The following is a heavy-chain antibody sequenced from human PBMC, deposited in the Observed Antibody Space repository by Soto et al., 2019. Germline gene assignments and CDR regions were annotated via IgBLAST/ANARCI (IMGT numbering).Heavy chain of an antibody. Sequence: GGSLRLSCAASGFTLSSYAMHWVRQAPGEGQGLRRGLEWVSAISYGGGTTYYADSVKGRFTISRDNSKNTLYLQMNSLRAEDTAVYYCAKNPGYYYDSTGYHFDYWGQGTLVTVSS. D-gene: IGHD3-22*01. CDR1: GFTLSSYA. CDR3: AKNPGYYYDSTGYHFDY. J-gene: IGHJ4*02. CDR2: ISYGGGTT. V-gene: IGHV3-23*01.